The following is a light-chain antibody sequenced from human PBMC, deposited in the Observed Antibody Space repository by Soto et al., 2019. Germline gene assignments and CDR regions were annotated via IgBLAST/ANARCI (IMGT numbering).Light chain of an antibody. CDR3: CSYAGSSTL. CDR2: EGS. Sequence: QSALTQPASVSGSPGQSITISCTGTSSDVGGYNLVSWYQQHPGKAPKLMIYEGSKRPSGVSDRFSGSKSGNTASLTISGLQTEDEADYYCCSYAGSSTLFGGGTKLTVL. CDR1: SSDVGGYNL. J-gene: IGLJ2*01. V-gene: IGLV2-23*01.